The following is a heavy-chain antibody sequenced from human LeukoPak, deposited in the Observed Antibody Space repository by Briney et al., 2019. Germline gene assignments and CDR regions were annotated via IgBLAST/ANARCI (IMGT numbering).Heavy chain of an antibody. CDR2: IVVGSGNT. Sequence: GTSAKVSCKASGFTFTSSAMQWVRQARGQRLEWIGWIVVGSGNTNYAQKFQERVTITRDMSISTAYMELSSLRSEDTAVYYCAADNGRSGGSRPRYYYYGMDVWGQGTTVTVSS. D-gene: IGHD2-15*01. V-gene: IGHV1-58*02. CDR3: AADNGRSGGSRPRYYYYGMDV. J-gene: IGHJ6*02. CDR1: GFTFTSSA.